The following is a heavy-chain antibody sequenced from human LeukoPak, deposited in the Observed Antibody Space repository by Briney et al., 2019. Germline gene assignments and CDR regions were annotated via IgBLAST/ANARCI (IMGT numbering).Heavy chain of an antibody. J-gene: IGHJ6*03. V-gene: IGHV1-69*06. CDR2: IIPIFGTA. CDR1: GGTFSSYA. Sequence: SVKVSCKASGGTFSSYAISWVRQAPGQGLEWMGGIIPIFGTANYAQKFQGRVTMTEDTSTDTAYMELSSLRSEDTAVYYCATDSYSSGLRGDYYYYMDVWGKGTTVTVSS. D-gene: IGHD6-19*01. CDR3: ATDSYSSGLRGDYYYYMDV.